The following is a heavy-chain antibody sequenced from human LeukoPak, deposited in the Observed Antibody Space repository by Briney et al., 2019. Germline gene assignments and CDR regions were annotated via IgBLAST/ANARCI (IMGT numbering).Heavy chain of an antibody. V-gene: IGHV4-61*02. CDR2: IYSRGSS. J-gene: IGHJ4*02. CDR1: GGSISSGNYY. D-gene: IGHD6-19*01. Sequence: PSETLSLTCTVSGGSISSGNYYLNWIRQPAGKGLEWIGRIYSRGSSNYNSSLKSRVTISLDTSKNQFSLKLTSVTAADTAVYYCASDKGASGWGLGYWGQGTLVTVSS. CDR3: ASDKGASGWGLGY.